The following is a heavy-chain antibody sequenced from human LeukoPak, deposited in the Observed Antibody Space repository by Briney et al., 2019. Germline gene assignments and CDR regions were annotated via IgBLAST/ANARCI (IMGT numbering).Heavy chain of an antibody. CDR1: GFTFDDYG. V-gene: IGHV3-7*03. J-gene: IGHJ4*02. Sequence: GGSLRLSCAASGFTFDDYGMSWVRQAPGKGLEWVANLNQDGGEKYYVDSVKGRFTISRDNGRNSLYLQMDSLRVEDTAVYYCVRGLYGYWGQGTLVTVSS. D-gene: IGHD4-17*01. CDR2: LNQDGGEK. CDR3: VRGLYGY.